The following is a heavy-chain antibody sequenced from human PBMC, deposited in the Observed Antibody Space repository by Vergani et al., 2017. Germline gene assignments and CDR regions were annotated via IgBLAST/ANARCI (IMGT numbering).Heavy chain of an antibody. CDR3: VKEKIDLGSYFFDS. D-gene: IGHD2/OR15-2a*01. V-gene: IGHV3-23*04. CDR2: ISGQNFRT. Sequence: EVQVVESGGGLIKPGGSLRLSCVVSGFTFTAHGLNWVRQAPGKGLEWVSGISGQNFRTHYADSVKGRFSISRDNSKNTVFLQMHSLRAEDTAIYYCVKEKIDLGSYFFDSWGHGILVTVSS. J-gene: IGHJ4*01. CDR1: GFTFTAHG.